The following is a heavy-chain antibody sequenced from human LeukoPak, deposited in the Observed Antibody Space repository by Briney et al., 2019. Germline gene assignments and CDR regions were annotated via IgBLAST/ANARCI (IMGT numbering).Heavy chain of an antibody. D-gene: IGHD3-10*01. Sequence: GGSLRLSCAASGFTFSSHAVSWVRQAPGKGLEWVSVISGSGANTYYADSVKGRFTISRDNSKNTLYLQMNSLRAEDTAVYYCPTHGSGNSYKNFDYWGQGTLVTVSS. V-gene: IGHV3-23*01. J-gene: IGHJ4*02. CDR2: ISGSGANT. CDR3: PTHGSGNSYKNFDY. CDR1: GFTFSSHA.